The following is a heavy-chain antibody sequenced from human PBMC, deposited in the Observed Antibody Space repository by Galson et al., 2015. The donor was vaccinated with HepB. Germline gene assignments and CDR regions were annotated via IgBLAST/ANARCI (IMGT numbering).Heavy chain of an antibody. CDR2: ISYDGSNK. CDR3: TMRLPASRDY. CDR1: GFTFSSYG. Sequence: SLRLSCAASGFTFSSYGMHWVRQAPGKGLEWVAVISYDGSNKYYADSVKGRFTISRNNSKNTLYLQMNSLRAEDTAVYYCTMRLPASRDYWGQGTLVTVSS. V-gene: IGHV3-30*03. D-gene: IGHD2-2*01. J-gene: IGHJ4*02.